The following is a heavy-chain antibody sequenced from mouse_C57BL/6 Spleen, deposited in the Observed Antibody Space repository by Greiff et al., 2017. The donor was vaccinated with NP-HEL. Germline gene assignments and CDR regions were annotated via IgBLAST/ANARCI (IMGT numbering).Heavy chain of an antibody. D-gene: IGHD1-1*01. Sequence: EVKLVESGGGLVQPGGSLSLSCAASGFTFTDYYMSWVRQPPGKALEWLGFIRNKANGYTTEYSASVKGRFTISRDNSQSILYLQMNALRAEDSATYDCARYQEYYGSRYYAMDYWGQGTSVTVSS. V-gene: IGHV7-3*01. J-gene: IGHJ4*01. CDR3: ARYQEYYGSRYYAMDY. CDR1: GFTFTDYY. CDR2: IRNKANGYTT.